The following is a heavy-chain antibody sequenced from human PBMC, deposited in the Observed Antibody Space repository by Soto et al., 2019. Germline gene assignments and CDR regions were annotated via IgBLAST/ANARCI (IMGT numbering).Heavy chain of an antibody. CDR1: GVSISSYY. CDR3: ARGDIVVVHGWFDP. Sequence: SETLSLTCTVSGVSISSYYLSWIRQPAGKGLEWIGRIYTSGSTNYNPSLKSRVTMSVDTSKNQFSLKLSSVTAADTAVYYCARGDIVVVHGWFDPWGQGTLVTVSS. J-gene: IGHJ5*02. CDR2: IYTSGST. D-gene: IGHD2-2*01. V-gene: IGHV4-4*07.